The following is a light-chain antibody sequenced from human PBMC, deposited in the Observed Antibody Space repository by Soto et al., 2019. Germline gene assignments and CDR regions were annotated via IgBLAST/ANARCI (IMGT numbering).Light chain of an antibody. CDR3: QQYSDSVLT. CDR2: GAA. CDR1: QTLTSNY. J-gene: IGKJ4*01. V-gene: IGKV3-20*01. Sequence: EIVLMQSPATLSLSPGERATLSCRASQTLTSNYLAWYQQKPGQAPRLLIHGAASRATGSPYRFSGSGSGTGFTLTSSRLEPEDFAVYYCQQYSDSVLTFGGRTNVEIK.